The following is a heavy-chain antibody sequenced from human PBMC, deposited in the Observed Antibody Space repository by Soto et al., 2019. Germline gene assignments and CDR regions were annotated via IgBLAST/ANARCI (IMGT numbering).Heavy chain of an antibody. CDR1: GYTFTSYD. D-gene: IGHD6-19*01. J-gene: IGHJ5*02. V-gene: IGHV1-8*01. Sequence: QVQLVQSGAEVKKPGASVKVSCKASGYTFTSYDIIWVRQATGQGLEWMGWMNPSTGNTDSAEKFQGRITMTRHTSISTVYMEVSSLNFEDTAVYYCARGRIIVAGGSYPWGQGTLVTISS. CDR3: ARGRIIVAGGSYP. CDR2: MNPSTGNT.